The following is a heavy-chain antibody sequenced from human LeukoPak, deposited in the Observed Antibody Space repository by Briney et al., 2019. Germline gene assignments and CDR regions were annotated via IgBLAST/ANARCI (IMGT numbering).Heavy chain of an antibody. D-gene: IGHD6-13*01. CDR2: ISSSGSTI. CDR1: GFTFSNE. J-gene: IGHJ6*03. CDR3: ARSSSWYEGYYYFYMDV. V-gene: IGHV3-48*03. Sequence: PGGSLRLSCAASGFTFSNEMNWVRQAPGKGLEWVSYISSSGSTIYYADSVKGRFTISRDNAKNSLYLQMNSLRAEDTAVYYCARSSSWYEGYYYFYMDVWGKGTTVTVSS.